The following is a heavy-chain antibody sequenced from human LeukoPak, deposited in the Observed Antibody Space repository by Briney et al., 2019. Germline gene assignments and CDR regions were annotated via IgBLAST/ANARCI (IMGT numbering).Heavy chain of an antibody. Sequence: GGSLRLSCAASGFTLSNYGMDWVRQAPGKGLEWVSYISSSSSTINYADSVKGRFTISRDSSKNTLYLQMNNLRAEDTAVYYCARGPYYYDISDSPRGDYWGQGTLVTVSS. V-gene: IGHV3-48*01. CDR3: ARGPYYYDISDSPRGDY. J-gene: IGHJ4*02. CDR1: GFTLSNYG. D-gene: IGHD3-22*01. CDR2: ISSSSSTI.